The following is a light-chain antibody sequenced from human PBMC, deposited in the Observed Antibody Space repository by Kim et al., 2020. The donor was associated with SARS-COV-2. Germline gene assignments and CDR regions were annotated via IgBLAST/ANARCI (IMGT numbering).Light chain of an antibody. J-gene: IGKJ2*01. CDR2: DAS. V-gene: IGKV3-15*01. CDR3: QQYCGLPPYT. CDR1: QAVSNT. Sequence: EIVMTQSPATLSVSPGDRATLSCRASQAVSNTVAWYQQKPGQPPRLLIYDASFRARGIPARFSGSGSGTEFTLTISSLQSDDFAVYYCQQYCGLPPYTFGQGTKLEIK.